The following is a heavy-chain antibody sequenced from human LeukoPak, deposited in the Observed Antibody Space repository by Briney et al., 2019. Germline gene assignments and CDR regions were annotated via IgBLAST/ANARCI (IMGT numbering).Heavy chain of an antibody. V-gene: IGHV1-46*01. CDR2: INPSSGTT. CDR3: ARGPYKRTYDRDNWFDP. CDR1: GYTFTNCY. D-gene: IGHD3-3*01. Sequence: ASVQVSCKASGYTFTNCYMVWVRQAPGQGLEWMGIINPSSGTTNYAQKFQGRVTMTRDMSTSTVYMELSSLRSEDTAVYYCARGPYKRTYDRDNWFDPWGQGTLVTVSS. J-gene: IGHJ5*02.